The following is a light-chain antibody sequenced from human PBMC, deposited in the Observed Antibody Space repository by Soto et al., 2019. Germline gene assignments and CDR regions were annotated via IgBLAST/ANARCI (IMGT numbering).Light chain of an antibody. CDR2: DVS. V-gene: IGLV2-11*01. CDR1: SSDISGYTY. J-gene: IGLJ2*01. Sequence: QSALTQPRSVSGYPGQSVTIPCAGTSSDISGYTYVSWYQQHPGRAPKLIIYDVSKWPSGVPDRFSGSKSGNTASLTISGLQAEDEAYYHCCSYAGSLFGGGTKLTVL. CDR3: CSYAGSL.